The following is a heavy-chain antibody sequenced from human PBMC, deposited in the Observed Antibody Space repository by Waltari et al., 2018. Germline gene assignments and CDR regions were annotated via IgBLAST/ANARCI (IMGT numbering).Heavy chain of an antibody. Sequence: QVQLQQSGPGLVKPSQTLSLTCAISGDSVSSNSAAWNWIRQSPSRGLEWLGRTYYRSKWYNDYAVSVKRRITINPDTSKNQFSLQLNSVTPEDTAVYYCARGYDSSRGYYYYGMDVWGQGTTVTVSS. J-gene: IGHJ6*02. CDR2: TYYRSKWYN. V-gene: IGHV6-1*01. D-gene: IGHD3-22*01. CDR3: ARGYDSSRGYYYYGMDV. CDR1: GDSVSSNSAA.